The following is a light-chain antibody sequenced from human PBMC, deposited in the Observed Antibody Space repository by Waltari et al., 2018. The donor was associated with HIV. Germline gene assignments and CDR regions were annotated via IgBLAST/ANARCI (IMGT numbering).Light chain of an antibody. V-gene: IGLV1-51*01. Sequence: QSVLTQSPSVSAAPGKKVTISCSGSYSNFGSRYVSWYQHLPGTAPKLLIYDDNERPSGIPDRFSGSKSGTSATLGITGLQTGDEAEYYCATWDKSLNIVLFGGGTKVTVL. J-gene: IGLJ2*01. CDR3: ATWDKSLNIVL. CDR1: YSNFGSRY. CDR2: DDN.